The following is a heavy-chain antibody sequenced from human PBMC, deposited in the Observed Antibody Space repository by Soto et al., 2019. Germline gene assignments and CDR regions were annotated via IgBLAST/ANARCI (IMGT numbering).Heavy chain of an antibody. Sequence: GGSLRLSCAASGFTFSSYWMSWVRQAPGKGLEWVANIKQDGSEKYYVDSVKGRFTISRDNSKNTLYLQMNSLRAEDTAVYYCARGGYVRDYYYCGMDVWGQGTTVTVSS. CDR3: ARGGYVRDYYYCGMDV. CDR1: GFTFSSYW. V-gene: IGHV3-7*03. J-gene: IGHJ6*02. CDR2: IKQDGSEK. D-gene: IGHD5-12*01.